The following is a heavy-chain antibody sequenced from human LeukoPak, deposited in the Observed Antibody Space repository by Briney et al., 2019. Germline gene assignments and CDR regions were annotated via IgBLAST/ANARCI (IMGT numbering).Heavy chain of an antibody. Sequence: GGSLRLSCAASGFTFSIYWMSWARQAPGKGLEWVANIKEDGSEKYYVDSVEGRFTISRDNAKNSLYLQMNSLRAEDTAVYYCARDGATVTKSPYIDYWGQGTLVTVSS. J-gene: IGHJ4*02. CDR2: IKEDGSEK. CDR3: ARDGATVTKSPYIDY. V-gene: IGHV3-7*01. D-gene: IGHD4-17*01. CDR1: GFTFSIYW.